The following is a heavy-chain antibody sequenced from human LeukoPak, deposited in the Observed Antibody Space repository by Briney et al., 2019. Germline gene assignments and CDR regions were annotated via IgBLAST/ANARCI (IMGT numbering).Heavy chain of an antibody. CDR3: ARTFSAARGSFYFDY. J-gene: IGHJ4*02. V-gene: IGHV1-18*01. CDR1: GYTSTSYA. Sequence: ASVKVSCKASGYTSTSYAIIWVRQAPGQGLEWMGWINGYNGKIKYAQKFEGRVTMTTDTSTSTTYMELRSLRSDDTAMYYCARTFSAARGSFYFDYWGQGTLVTVSS. D-gene: IGHD6-6*01. CDR2: INGYNGKI.